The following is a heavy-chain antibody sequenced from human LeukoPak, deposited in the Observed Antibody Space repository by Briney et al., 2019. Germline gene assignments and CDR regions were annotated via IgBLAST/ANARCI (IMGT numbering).Heavy chain of an antibody. CDR3: ARGVTTPPYYYYYGMDV. CDR2: IYYSGST. J-gene: IGHJ6*02. CDR1: GGSISSYY. D-gene: IGHD4-11*01. Sequence: SETLSLTCTVSGGSISSYYWSWIRQPPGKGLEWIGYIYYSGSTNYNPSLKGRVTISVDTSKNQFSLKLSSVTAADTAVYYCARGVTTPPYYYYYGMDVWGQGTTVTVSS. V-gene: IGHV4-59*01.